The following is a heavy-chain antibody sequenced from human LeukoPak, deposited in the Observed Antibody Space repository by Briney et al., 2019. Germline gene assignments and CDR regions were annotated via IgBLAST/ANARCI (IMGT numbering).Heavy chain of an antibody. V-gene: IGHV1-2*02. CDR3: ARSYDSSGYYYVYYFDY. Sequence: ASVKVSCKASGYTFTGYYMHWVRQAPGQGLEWMGWINPNSGVTNYAQKFQGRVTLTRATSLSTAYMELSRLRSDDTAVYYCARSYDSSGYYYVYYFDYWGQGTLVTVSS. D-gene: IGHD3-22*01. CDR2: INPNSGVT. J-gene: IGHJ4*02. CDR1: GYTFTGYY.